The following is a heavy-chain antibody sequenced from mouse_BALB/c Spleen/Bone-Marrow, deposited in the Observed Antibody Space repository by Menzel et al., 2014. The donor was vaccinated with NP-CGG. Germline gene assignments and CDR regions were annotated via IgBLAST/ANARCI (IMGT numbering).Heavy chain of an antibody. J-gene: IGHJ4*01. Sequence: QVQLQQSGAELVRPGSSVKISCKASGYPFSSYWMSWVKQRPGQGLEWIGQIYPGDGETNYNGKFKGNATLTADKSSSTAYMQLSSLTSEDSAVYFCASRGDYSYAMDYWGQGTSVTVSS. CDR2: IYPGDGET. CDR1: GYPFSSYW. V-gene: IGHV1-80*01. CDR3: ASRGDYSYAMDY. D-gene: IGHD1-1*01.